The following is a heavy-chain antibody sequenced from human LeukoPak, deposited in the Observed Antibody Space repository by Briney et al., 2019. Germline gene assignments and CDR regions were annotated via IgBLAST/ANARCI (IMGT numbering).Heavy chain of an antibody. J-gene: IGHJ3*02. Sequence: GGSLRLSCAASGFTFSSYGMHWVRQAPGKGLEWVAVISYDGSNKYYADSVKGRFTISRDNSKNTLYLQMNSLRAEDTAVYYCANPMIVVARDAFDIWGQGTMVTVSS. D-gene: IGHD3-22*01. CDR1: GFTFSSYG. CDR3: ANPMIVVARDAFDI. CDR2: ISYDGSNK. V-gene: IGHV3-30*18.